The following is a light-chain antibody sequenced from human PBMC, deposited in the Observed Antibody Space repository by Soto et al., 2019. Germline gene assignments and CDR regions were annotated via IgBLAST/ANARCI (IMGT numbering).Light chain of an antibody. V-gene: IGLV2-14*01. CDR3: NSRTTRNTLF. J-gene: IGLJ2*01. CDR2: EVT. CDR1: SSDVGGYNY. Sequence: SVLTQPASVSGSPGQSITISCTGTSSDVGGYNYVSWYQQHPGKAPKLIIYEVTHRPSGVSSRFYGSRSGNTASLTFPGLQAEDEADYYCNSRTTRNTLFFGGG.